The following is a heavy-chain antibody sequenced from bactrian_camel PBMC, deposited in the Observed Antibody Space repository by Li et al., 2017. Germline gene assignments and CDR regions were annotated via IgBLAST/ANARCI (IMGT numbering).Heavy chain of an antibody. J-gene: IGHJ4*01. CDR1: GYTYSSYC. V-gene: IGHV3S40*01. D-gene: IGHD1*01. Sequence: DVQLVESGGGSVQAGGSLRLSCAASGYTYSSYCMGWFRQAPGKEREGVATTYIGGGASYYADSVKGRFTISLDSAKNTMYLQMNSLKPEDSATYYCAADGDRYQCYWQSVTKYEILAQGTQVTVS. CDR2: TYIGGGAS.